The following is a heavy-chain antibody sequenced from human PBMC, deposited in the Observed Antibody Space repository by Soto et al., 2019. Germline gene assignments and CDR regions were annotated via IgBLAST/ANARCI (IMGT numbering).Heavy chain of an antibody. D-gene: IGHD3-22*01. CDR2: IYYSGST. CDR3: MLGSGWKDFDY. Sequence: PSETLSLTCTDSGGSITSSSYYWGWIRQPPGKGLEWIGNIYYSGSTYYNPSLKSRVTISVDTSKNQFSLKLSSVTAADTAVYYCMLGSGWKDFDYWGQGTLVTVSS. V-gene: IGHV4-39*01. CDR1: GGSITSSSYY. J-gene: IGHJ4*02.